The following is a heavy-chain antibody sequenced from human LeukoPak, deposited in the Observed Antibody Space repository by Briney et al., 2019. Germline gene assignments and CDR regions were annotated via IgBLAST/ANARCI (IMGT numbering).Heavy chain of an antibody. CDR1: GLKFGDYG. CDR3: ARGVEPLAANTLAY. Sequence: PGGSLRLSCSGSGLKFGDYGLSWVRQAPGKGLEWVSVLYSDGNTKYADSVQGRFTISRDNSKNTLYLEMNSLSPDDTAVYYCARGVEPLAANTLAYWGQGTLVTVSS. CDR2: LYSDGNT. J-gene: IGHJ4*02. V-gene: IGHV3-53*01. D-gene: IGHD1-14*01.